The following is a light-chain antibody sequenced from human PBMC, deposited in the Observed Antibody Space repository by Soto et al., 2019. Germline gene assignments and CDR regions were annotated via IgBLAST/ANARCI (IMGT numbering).Light chain of an antibody. CDR2: DVS. V-gene: IGLV2-14*03. Sequence: QSALTQPASVSGSPGQSITISCTGTSSDVGGYNYVSWYQHHPGKAPKLMIFDVSNRPSGVSNRFSGSKSGNTASLTISGLQPEDEADYYCSSYTTSNNRQXVFGTGTKVTVL. J-gene: IGLJ1*01. CDR3: SSYTTSNNRQXV. CDR1: SSDVGGYNY.